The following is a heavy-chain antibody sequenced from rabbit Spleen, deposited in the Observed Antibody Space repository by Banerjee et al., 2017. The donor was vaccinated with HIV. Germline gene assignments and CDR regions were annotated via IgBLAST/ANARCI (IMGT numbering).Heavy chain of an antibody. D-gene: IGHD6-1*01. V-gene: IGHV1S45*01. CDR2: ISTGDVNT. J-gene: IGHJ4*01. CDR3: ARAPIDDGSGYPM. CDR1: GFSFSSSYW. Sequence: QEQLEESGGDLVKPEGSLTLTCTASGFSFSSSYWICWVRQAPGKGLEWIGCISTGDVNTYYANWAKGRFTISKTSSTTVTLQMTSLTAADTATYFCARAPIDDGSGYPMWGPGTLVTVS.